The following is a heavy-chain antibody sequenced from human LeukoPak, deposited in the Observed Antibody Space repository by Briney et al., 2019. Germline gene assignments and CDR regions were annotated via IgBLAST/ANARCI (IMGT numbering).Heavy chain of an antibody. CDR1: DFTFPNYA. CDR3: AKARYCSGGSCYSDY. Sequence: AGGSLRLSCVASDFTFPNYAMTWVRLAPGKGLEWVSGISGSGGNTYYADSVRGRFTVSRDNSKNTLYLQMNSLRAEDTAVYYCAKARYCSGGSCYSDYWGQGTLVTVSS. D-gene: IGHD2-15*01. CDR2: ISGSGGNT. J-gene: IGHJ4*02. V-gene: IGHV3-23*01.